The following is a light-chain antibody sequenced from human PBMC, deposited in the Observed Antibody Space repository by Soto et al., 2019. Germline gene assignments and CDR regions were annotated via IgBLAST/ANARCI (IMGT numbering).Light chain of an antibody. CDR2: AAS. CDR3: QQYSNYPLYT. J-gene: IGKJ2*01. CDR1: QGISSY. V-gene: IGKV1-8*01. Sequence: AIRMTQSPSSLSASTGDRVTITCRASQGISSYLAWYQQKPGKGPKLLIYAASTLQSGVPSRFSGSGSGTDFTLTINYLQSEDSATYYCQQYSNYPLYTFGQGTKLEIK.